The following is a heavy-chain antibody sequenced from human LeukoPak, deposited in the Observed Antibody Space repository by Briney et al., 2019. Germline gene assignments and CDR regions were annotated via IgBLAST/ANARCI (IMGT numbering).Heavy chain of an antibody. CDR1: GFSFSSYG. J-gene: IGHJ5*02. V-gene: IGHV3-23*01. D-gene: IGHD5-18*01. CDR3: AKDRLKYTYGRTNWFDP. CDR2: ISGSGGST. Sequence: GGSLRLSCAASGFSFSSYGMSWVRQAPGKGLEWVSAISGSGGSTYYADSVKGRFTMSRDNPQNTLYLQMSSLRAEDTAVYYCAKDRLKYTYGRTNWFDPWGQGTLVTVSS.